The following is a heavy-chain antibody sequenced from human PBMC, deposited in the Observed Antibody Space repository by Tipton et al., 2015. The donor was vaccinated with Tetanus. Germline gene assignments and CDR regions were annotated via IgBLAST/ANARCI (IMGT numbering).Heavy chain of an antibody. J-gene: IGHJ3*02. Sequence: QLVQSGAEVKKPGASVKVSCKASGYTFTSYGISWVRQAPGQGLEWMGWISAYNGNTNYAQKLQGRVTMTTDTSTSTAYMELRSLRSDDTAVYYCARGGNIAVAGFRGLDAFDIWGQGTMVTVSS. V-gene: IGHV1-18*01. CDR3: ARGGNIAVAGFRGLDAFDI. CDR1: GYTFTSYG. D-gene: IGHD6-19*01. CDR2: ISAYNGNT.